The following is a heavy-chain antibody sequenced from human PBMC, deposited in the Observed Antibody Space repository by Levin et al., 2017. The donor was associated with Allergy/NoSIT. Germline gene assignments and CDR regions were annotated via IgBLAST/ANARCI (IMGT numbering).Heavy chain of an antibody. D-gene: IGHD2-15*01. J-gene: IGHJ6*02. V-gene: IGHV3-48*02. CDR3: AREEGSGVVAARLGYGMDV. CDR2: ISSSSSTI. CDR1: GFTFSSYS. Sequence: GGSLRLSCAASGFTFSSYSMNWVRQAPGKGLEWVSYISSSSSTIYYADSVKGRFTISRDNAKNSLYLQMNSLRDEDTAVYYCAREEGSGVVAARLGYGMDVWGQGTTVTVSS.